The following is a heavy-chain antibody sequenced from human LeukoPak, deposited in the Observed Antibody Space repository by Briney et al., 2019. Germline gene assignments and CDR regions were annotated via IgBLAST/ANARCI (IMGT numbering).Heavy chain of an antibody. CDR1: GGSISSGGDY. CDR2: IYYTGNT. Sequence: SQTLSLTCTVSGGSISSGGDYWSWIRQLPGKGLEWIGCIYYTGNTNYNPSLKSRVTISIDTSKNHFSLNVNSVTAADAAVYYCVRSKSGAYGWFDPWGPGTLVTVSS. V-gene: IGHV4-31*03. CDR3: VRSKSGAYGWFDP. J-gene: IGHJ5*02. D-gene: IGHD2-15*01.